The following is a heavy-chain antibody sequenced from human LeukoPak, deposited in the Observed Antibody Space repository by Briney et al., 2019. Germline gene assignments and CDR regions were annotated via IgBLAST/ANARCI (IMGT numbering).Heavy chain of an antibody. CDR3: ARLARAYYYDTSGFDAFDI. Sequence: PSETLSLTCTVSGDSINSYFWSWIRQPPGKRLEWIGYIYYSGTTKYNLSLKSRVTISTDTPKSQFSLKLSSVTAADTAVYYCARLARAYYYDTSGFDAFDIWGQGTMVTVSS. V-gene: IGHV4-59*08. CDR1: GDSINSYF. D-gene: IGHD3-22*01. J-gene: IGHJ3*02. CDR2: IYYSGTT.